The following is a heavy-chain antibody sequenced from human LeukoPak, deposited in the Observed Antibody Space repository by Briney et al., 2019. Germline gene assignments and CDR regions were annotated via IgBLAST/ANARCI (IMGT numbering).Heavy chain of an antibody. CDR2: ISSSSTTI. D-gene: IGHD3-22*01. CDR3: GYPPC. CDR1: GFTFSSYS. V-gene: IGHV3-48*01. Sequence: GGSLRLSCAASGFTFSSYSMMWVRQAPGKGLEWVSYISSSSTTIHYADSVKGRFTISRDNAKNSVYLQMNSLRAEDTAVDGSGYPPCWGQGTLVTVSS. J-gene: IGHJ4*02.